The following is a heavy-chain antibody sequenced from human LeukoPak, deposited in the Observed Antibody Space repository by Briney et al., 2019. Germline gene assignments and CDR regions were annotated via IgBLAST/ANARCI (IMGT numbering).Heavy chain of an antibody. Sequence: GGSLRLSCAASGFSFSSYAMSWVRQAPGKGLEWVSAFSGSGGSTYYADSVKGRFTISRDNSKNTLYLQMNSLRAGDTAVYYCATSGLSRFGFWGQGTLVTVSS. V-gene: IGHV3-23*01. D-gene: IGHD2/OR15-2a*01. CDR1: GFSFSSYA. CDR2: FSGSGGST. CDR3: ATSGLSRFGF. J-gene: IGHJ4*02.